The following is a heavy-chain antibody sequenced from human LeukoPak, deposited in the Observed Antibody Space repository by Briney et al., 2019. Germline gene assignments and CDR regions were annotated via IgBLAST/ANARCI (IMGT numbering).Heavy chain of an antibody. CDR3: AKELYSYFDY. Sequence: SGGSLRLSCAASGFTFSSYAISWVRQAPGKGLEWVSAISGSGGSTYYADSVKGRFTISRDNSKNTLYLQMNRLRAEDAAVYYCAKELYSYFDYWGQGTLVTVPS. CDR2: ISGSGGST. CDR1: GFTFSSYA. V-gene: IGHV3-23*01. J-gene: IGHJ4*02. D-gene: IGHD2-21*01.